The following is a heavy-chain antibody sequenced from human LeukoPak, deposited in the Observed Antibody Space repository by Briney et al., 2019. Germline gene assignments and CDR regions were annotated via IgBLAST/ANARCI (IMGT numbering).Heavy chain of an antibody. V-gene: IGHV1-46*01. CDR2: INPSGGST. Sequence: RASVKVSCKASGYTLTSYYMHWVRQAPGQGLEWMGIINPSGGSTSYAQKFQGRVTMTRDTSTSTVYMELSSLRSEDTAVYYCARGSSGGDGDYRLKNWFDPWGQGTLVTVSS. J-gene: IGHJ5*02. D-gene: IGHD2-21*02. CDR3: ARGSSGGDGDYRLKNWFDP. CDR1: GYTLTSYY.